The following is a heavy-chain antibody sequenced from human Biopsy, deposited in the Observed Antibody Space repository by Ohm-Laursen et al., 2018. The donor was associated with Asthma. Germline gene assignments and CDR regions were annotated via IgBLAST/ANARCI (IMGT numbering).Heavy chain of an antibody. CDR1: GFTFNSYW. V-gene: IGHV3-33*08. CDR2: IWYDGRKK. J-gene: IGHJ6*02. CDR3: ARKIAARGGMGV. D-gene: IGHD6-6*01. Sequence: SLRLSCAASGFTFNSYWMSWVRQAPGKGLEWVSFIWYDGRKKTYADSVKGRFTISRDNSKNTLYLQMNSLRAEDTAVYYCARKIAARGGMGVWGQGTTVTVSS.